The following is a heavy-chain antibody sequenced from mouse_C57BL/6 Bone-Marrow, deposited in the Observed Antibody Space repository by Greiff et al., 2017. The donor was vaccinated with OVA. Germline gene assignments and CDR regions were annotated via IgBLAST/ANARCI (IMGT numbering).Heavy chain of an antibody. Sequence: EVKLVESGGDLVKPGGSLKLSCAASGFTFSSYGMSWVRQTPDKRLEWVATISSGGSYTYYPASVKGRFTISRDTAKNTLYLQMSSLKTEDTAMYYCARRTGDFDYWGQGTTLTVSS. D-gene: IGHD4-1*01. J-gene: IGHJ2*01. CDR3: ARRTGDFDY. CDR1: GFTFSSYG. V-gene: IGHV5-6*02. CDR2: ISSGGSYT.